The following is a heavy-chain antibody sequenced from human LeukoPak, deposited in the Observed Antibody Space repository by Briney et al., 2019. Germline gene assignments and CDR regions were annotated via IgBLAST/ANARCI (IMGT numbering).Heavy chain of an antibody. CDR3: ARDVDPQF. CDR1: GGSIGNYY. CDR2: VYYDGTT. D-gene: IGHD5-12*01. V-gene: IGHV4-59*01. Sequence: PSGTLSLTCTVSGGSIGNYYWTWLRQPPGKGLDWIGYVYYDGTTKYNPSLKSRVTISVDTSKNQFSLNLSSVTAADTAVYYCARDVDPQFWGQGVLVTVSS. J-gene: IGHJ4*02.